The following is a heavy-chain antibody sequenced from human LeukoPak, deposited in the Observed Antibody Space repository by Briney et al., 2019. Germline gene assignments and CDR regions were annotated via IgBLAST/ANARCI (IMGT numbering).Heavy chain of an antibody. Sequence: SETLSLTCAVYGGSFSGYYWSWIRQPPGKGLEWIGEINHSGSTNYNPSLKSRVTISVDTSNNQFSLKLSSVTAADTAVYYCARGRIQLWFGGGQGTLVTVSS. CDR2: INHSGST. V-gene: IGHV4-34*01. CDR3: ARGRIQLWFG. D-gene: IGHD5-18*01. J-gene: IGHJ4*02. CDR1: GGSFSGYY.